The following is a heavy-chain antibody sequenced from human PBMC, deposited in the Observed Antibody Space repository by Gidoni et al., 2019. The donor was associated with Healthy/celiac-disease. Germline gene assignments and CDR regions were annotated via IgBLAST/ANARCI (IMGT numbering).Heavy chain of an antibody. CDR1: GFPFGDYA. CDR3: TRGPGAHHFDWLLYAFDY. D-gene: IGHD3-9*01. Sequence: EVQLVESGGGLVKPGRSLRLSCTASGFPFGDYAMSWFRQAPGKGLEWVGFIRSKAYGGTTEYAASVKGRFTISRDDSKSIAYLQMNSLKTEDTAVYYCTRGPGAHHFDWLLYAFDYWGQGTLVTVSS. CDR2: IRSKAYGGTT. J-gene: IGHJ4*02. V-gene: IGHV3-49*05.